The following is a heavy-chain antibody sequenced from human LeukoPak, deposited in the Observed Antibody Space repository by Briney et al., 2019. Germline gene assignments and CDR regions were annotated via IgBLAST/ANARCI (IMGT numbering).Heavy chain of an antibody. D-gene: IGHD3-22*01. V-gene: IGHV1-18*01. CDR1: GYTFTSFG. CDR2: ISAYNGNT. CDR3: ARSPRVAYYDSSGYYRWEDY. Sequence: ASVKVSCKASGYTFTSFGISWVRQAPGQGLEWMGWISAYNGNTNYAQNLQGRVTMTTDTSTSTAYVELRSLRSDDTAVYYCARSPRVAYYDSSGYYRWEDYWGQGTLVTVSS. J-gene: IGHJ4*02.